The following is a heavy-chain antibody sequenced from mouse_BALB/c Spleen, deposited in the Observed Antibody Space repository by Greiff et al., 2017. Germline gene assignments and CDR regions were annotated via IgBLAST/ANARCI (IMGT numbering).Heavy chain of an antibody. J-gene: IGHJ4*01. CDR1: GFSFSSFG. CDR3: ARSGGLRDAMDY. Sequence: EVQGLESGGGLVQPGGSRKLSCAASGFSFSSFGMNWVGQAPEKGLEWVADISSGSSAIYYADTVKGRFTISRDNPTNTLFLKLTSLRSEDTAMYYCARSGGLRDAMDYWGQGTSVTVSS. V-gene: IGHV5-17*02. D-gene: IGHD2-2*01. CDR2: ISSGSSAI.